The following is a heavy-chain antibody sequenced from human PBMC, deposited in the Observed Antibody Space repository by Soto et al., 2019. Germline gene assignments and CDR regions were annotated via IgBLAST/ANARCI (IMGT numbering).Heavy chain of an antibody. CDR3: ARGSCGHNYYYGTDV. J-gene: IGHJ6*02. CDR2: IGEDGSEK. D-gene: IGHD2-15*01. V-gene: IGHV3-7*03. Sequence: EGSVRLSCTASGFTFSTYWMSWVRQAPGMGLEWVANIGEDGSEKYYVDSVKGRFTISRDNAKNSLYLQMNSLRADDTAVYYCARGSCGHNYYYGTDVSGPVTTVTVS. CDR1: GFTFSTYW.